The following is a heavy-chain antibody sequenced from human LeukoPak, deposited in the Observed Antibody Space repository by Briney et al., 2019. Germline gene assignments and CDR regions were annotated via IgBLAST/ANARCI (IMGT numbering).Heavy chain of an antibody. CDR1: GGTFSSYA. CDR2: IIPIFGTA. J-gene: IGHJ4*02. V-gene: IGHV1-69*13. Sequence: ASVKVSCKASGGTFSSYAISWVRQAPGQGLEWMGGIIPIFGTANYAQKFQGRVTITADESTSTAYMELSSLRSEDTAVYYCATGYCGGDRYSYWGQGTLVTVSS. D-gene: IGHD2-21*02. CDR3: ATGYCGGDRYSY.